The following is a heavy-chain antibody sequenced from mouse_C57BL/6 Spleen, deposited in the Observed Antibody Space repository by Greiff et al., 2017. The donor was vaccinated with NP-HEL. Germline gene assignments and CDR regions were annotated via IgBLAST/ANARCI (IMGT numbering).Heavy chain of an antibody. D-gene: IGHD1-1*01. CDR2: IWSGGST. J-gene: IGHJ1*03. CDR3: ARNSGTVVAPGYFDV. CDR1: GFSLTSYG. Sequence: VKLMESGPGLVQPSQSLSITCTVSGFSLTSYGVHWVRQSPGKGLEWLGVIWSGGSTDYNAAFISRLSISKDNSKSQVFFKMNSLQADDTAIYYCARNSGTVVAPGYFDVWGTGTTVTVSS. V-gene: IGHV2-2*01.